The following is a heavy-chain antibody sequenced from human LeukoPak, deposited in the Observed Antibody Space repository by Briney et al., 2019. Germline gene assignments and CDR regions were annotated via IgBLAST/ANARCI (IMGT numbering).Heavy chain of an antibody. Sequence: GGSLRLSCAASGFTFSSYAMHWVRQAPGKGLEWVAVISYDGSNKYYADSVKGRFTISRDNSKNTLYLQMNSLRAEDTAVYYCASRYCSSTSCYFNWYFDLWGRGTLVTVSS. J-gene: IGHJ2*01. CDR1: GFTFSSYA. V-gene: IGHV3-30-3*01. D-gene: IGHD2-2*01. CDR3: ASRYCSSTSCYFNWYFDL. CDR2: ISYDGSNK.